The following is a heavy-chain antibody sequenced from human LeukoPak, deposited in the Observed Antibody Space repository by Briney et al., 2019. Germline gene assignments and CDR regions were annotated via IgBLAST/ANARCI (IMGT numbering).Heavy chain of an antibody. D-gene: IGHD4-17*01. J-gene: IGHJ6*03. CDR1: RFTFSSFD. CDR3: AKDPSTVTNMDV. Sequence: GGSLRLSCAASRFTFSSFDRSWVGQAPGKGLEGVSAISGIGGSTYYADSVKGRFTISRDNSKNTLYLQMNSLRAEDTAVYYCAKDPSTVTNMDVWGKGTTVTVSS. CDR2: ISGIGGST. V-gene: IGHV3-23*01.